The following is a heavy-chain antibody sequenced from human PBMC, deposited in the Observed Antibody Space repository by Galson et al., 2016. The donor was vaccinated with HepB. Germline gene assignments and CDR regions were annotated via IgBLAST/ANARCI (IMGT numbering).Heavy chain of an antibody. CDR1: GFTFSAYA. D-gene: IGHD5-24*01. J-gene: IGHJ4*02. CDR2: ISNSPKTQ. Sequence: SLRLSCAASGFTFSAYAMHWVRQAPGKGLEWVSHISNSPKTQHYIDSVKGRFTISRDNAKNSLFLQMNSLRDDDTAVYYCAGDPGGKFSDGSIDYWGQGTLVTVSS. CDR3: AGDPGGKFSDGSIDY. V-gene: IGHV3-48*02.